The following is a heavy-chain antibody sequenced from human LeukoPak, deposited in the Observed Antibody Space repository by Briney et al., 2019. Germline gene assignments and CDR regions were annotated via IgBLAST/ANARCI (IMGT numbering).Heavy chain of an antibody. D-gene: IGHD2-15*01. CDR2: IRSKAYGGTT. Sequence: PGGSLRLSCTASGFTFGDYAMSWFRQAPGKGLEWVGFIRSKAYGGTTEYAASVKGRFTISRDDSKSIAYLQMNSLNTEDTAVYYCTRAGDRWELPSFDYWGQGTLVTVSS. J-gene: IGHJ4*02. CDR3: TRAGDRWELPSFDY. V-gene: IGHV3-49*03. CDR1: GFTFGDYA.